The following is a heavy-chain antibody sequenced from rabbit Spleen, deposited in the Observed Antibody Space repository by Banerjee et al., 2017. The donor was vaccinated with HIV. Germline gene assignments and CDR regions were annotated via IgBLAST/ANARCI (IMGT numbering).Heavy chain of an antibody. V-gene: IGHV1S40*01. J-gene: IGHJ4*01. CDR1: AFSFSSRYC. CDR3: ARGYSYSYVGVAYVTDYFNL. CDR2: IYVGSSADI. Sequence: QSLEESGGDLVKPGASLTLTCIASAFSFSSRYCVCWVRQAPGKGLEWIACIYVGSSADIYYASWAKGRFTVSKASSTTVTLQMTSLTVADTATYFCARGYSYSYVGVAYVTDYFNLWGQGTLVTVS. D-gene: IGHD6-1*01.